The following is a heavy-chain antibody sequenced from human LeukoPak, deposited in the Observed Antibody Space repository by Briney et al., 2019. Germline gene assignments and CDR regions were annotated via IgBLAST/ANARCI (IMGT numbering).Heavy chain of an antibody. J-gene: IGHJ4*02. CDR3: ARSPGIWNEYGRLEY. D-gene: IGHD1-1*01. Sequence: PSETLSLTCTVSGDSISSGGHYWNWLRQRPGKGLEWIGYIFYTGGTYYNPSLKSRVTISVDTSKNQFSLKLSSVTAADTAVYYCARSPGIWNEYGRLEYWGQGALVTVSS. CDR1: GDSISSGGHY. CDR2: IFYTGGT. V-gene: IGHV4-31*03.